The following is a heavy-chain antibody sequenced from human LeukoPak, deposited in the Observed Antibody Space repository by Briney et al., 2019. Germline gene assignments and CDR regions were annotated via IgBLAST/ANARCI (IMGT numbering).Heavy chain of an antibody. J-gene: IGHJ4*02. V-gene: IGHV3-23*01. CDR2: ISGSGGNT. Sequence: GGSLRLSCAASGFTFSSYAMSWVRQAPGKGLEWVSAISGSGGNTYYADSVKGRFTISRDYLQMNSLRAEDTAVYYCARAEPYCTNAVCCQGDYWGQGTLVTVSS. CDR3: ARAEPYCTNAVCCQGDY. D-gene: IGHD2-8*01. CDR1: GFTFSSYA.